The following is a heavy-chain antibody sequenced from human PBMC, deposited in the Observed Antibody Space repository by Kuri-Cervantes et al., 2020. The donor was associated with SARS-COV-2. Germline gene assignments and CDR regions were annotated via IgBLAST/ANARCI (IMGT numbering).Heavy chain of an antibody. J-gene: IGHJ6*03. D-gene: IGHD4-17*01. CDR3: ARDRRATTVTSPSWGLYDSHYHYNMDV. V-gene: IGHV4-61*01. CDR2: IYHSGNT. CDR1: GGSVSIDYYC. Sequence: WESLSLSCTVSGGSVSIDYYCWSWIRQPPGMGLEWIGSIYHSGNTDYDPSLQSSVTISIDTFEKPFSLKLISVTAADTAFYYCARDRRATTVTSPSWGLYDSHYHYNMDVWGKGTTVTVSS.